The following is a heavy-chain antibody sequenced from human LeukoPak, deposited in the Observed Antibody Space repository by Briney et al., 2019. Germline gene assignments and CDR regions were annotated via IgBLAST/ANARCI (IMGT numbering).Heavy chain of an antibody. J-gene: IGHJ6*02. D-gene: IGHD3-10*01. CDR3: ARDWYGSGSYYEGYYYYYYGMDV. Sequence: GGSLRLSCAASGFTFSSYSMNWVRQAPGKGLEWVSSISSSSSYIYCADSVKGRFTISRDNAKNSLYLQMNSLRAEDTAVYYCARDWYGSGSYYEGYYYYYYGMDVWGQGTTVTVSS. CDR1: GFTFSSYS. V-gene: IGHV3-21*01. CDR2: ISSSSSYI.